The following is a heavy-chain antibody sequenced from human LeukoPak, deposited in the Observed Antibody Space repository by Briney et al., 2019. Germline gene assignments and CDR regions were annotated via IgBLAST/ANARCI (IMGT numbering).Heavy chain of an antibody. Sequence: GESLKISCKGSGYSFTSYWIGWVRQMPGKGLEWMGMIYPGDSDTRYSPSFQGQVTISADKSISTAYLQWSSLKASDTAMYYCARSNELLWFGELLGYFDYWGQGTLVTVSS. J-gene: IGHJ4*02. CDR3: ARSNELLWFGELLGYFDY. CDR2: IYPGDSDT. V-gene: IGHV5-51*01. CDR1: GYSFTSYW. D-gene: IGHD3-10*01.